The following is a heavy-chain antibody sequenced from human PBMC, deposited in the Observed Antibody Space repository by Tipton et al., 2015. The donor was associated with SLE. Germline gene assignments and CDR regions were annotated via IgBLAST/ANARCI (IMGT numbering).Heavy chain of an antibody. Sequence: TLSLTCTVSGGSISSYYWSWIRQPPGKGLEWIGFIHDGGSTNYNPSLMSRVAISLDTSKNQLSLRLTSVTAADMAVYYCVRLRSKVLIDYWGQGTLVTVSS. V-gene: IGHV4-59*01. D-gene: IGHD2-8*01. CDR3: VRLRSKVLIDY. J-gene: IGHJ4*02. CDR1: GGSISSYY. CDR2: IHDGGST.